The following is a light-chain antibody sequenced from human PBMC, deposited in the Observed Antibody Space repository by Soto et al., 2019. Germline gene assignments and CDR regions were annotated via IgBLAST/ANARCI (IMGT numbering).Light chain of an antibody. CDR3: AAWDDSLNGRYV. J-gene: IGLJ1*01. V-gene: IGLV1-44*01. CDR1: SSHIGSNT. CDR2: SNN. Sequence: QSVLTQPPSASGTPGQRVIISCSGSSSHIGSNTVNWYQQLPGTAPKLLIYSNNQRPSGVPDRCSGSKSGTSASQAISGRQSEDEADYYCAAWDDSLNGRYVFGTGTKLTVL.